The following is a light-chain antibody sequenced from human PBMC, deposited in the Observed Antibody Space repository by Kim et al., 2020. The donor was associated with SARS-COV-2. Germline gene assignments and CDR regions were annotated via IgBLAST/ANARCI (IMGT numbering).Light chain of an antibody. CDR2: DAS. CDR1: QSFGGN. V-gene: IGKV3-11*01. CDR3: QQRSNWPRYS. J-gene: IGKJ2*03. Sequence: PGERTTLSCRASQSFGGNLAWYQHKLGQAPRLLIYDASKRAIGVPDRFSGSGSGTDFTLTISSLEPEDFAIYYCQQRSNWPRYSFGQGTKVDIK.